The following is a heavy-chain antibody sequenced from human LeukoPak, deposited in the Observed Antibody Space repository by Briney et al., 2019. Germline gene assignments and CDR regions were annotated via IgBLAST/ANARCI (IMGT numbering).Heavy chain of an antibody. CDR3: ARWYDYGDYVSSYYYYYMDV. Sequence: PGGSLRLSCAASGFTFSSYSMNWVRQAPGKGLEWVSSISSSSSSYIYYADSVEGRFTISRDNAKNSLYLQMNSLRAEDTAVYYCARWYDYGDYVSSYYYYYMDVWGKGTTVTVSS. D-gene: IGHD4-17*01. CDR2: ISSSSSSYI. J-gene: IGHJ6*03. V-gene: IGHV3-21*01. CDR1: GFTFSSYS.